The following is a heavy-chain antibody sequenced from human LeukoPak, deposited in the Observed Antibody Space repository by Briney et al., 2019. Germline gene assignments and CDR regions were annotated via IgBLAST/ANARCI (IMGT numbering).Heavy chain of an antibody. CDR3: ARDSSSWSYYYYYGMDV. Sequence: ASVKVSCKASNYTFTNYGIMWVRQAPGQGLEWMGWISAYTGNAMFAQKHQGRVALTTDTSTTTAYMELRSLRSDDTAVYYCARDSSSWSYYYYYGMDVWGQGTTVTVSS. CDR1: NYTFTNYG. D-gene: IGHD6-13*01. CDR2: ISAYTGNA. V-gene: IGHV1-18*01. J-gene: IGHJ6*02.